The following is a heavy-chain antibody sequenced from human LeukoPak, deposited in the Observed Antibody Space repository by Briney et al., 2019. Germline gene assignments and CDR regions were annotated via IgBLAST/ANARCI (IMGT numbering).Heavy chain of an antibody. Sequence: SETLSLTCTVSGGSINTGGYYWSWIRQHPGKGLEWIGYIYYSGSTYYNPSLKSRVTISVDTSKNQFSLKLSSVTAADTAVYYCARVVVVVVAATLENYFDYWGQGTLVTVSS. CDR2: IYYSGST. J-gene: IGHJ4*02. CDR1: GGSINTGGYY. V-gene: IGHV4-31*03. D-gene: IGHD2-15*01. CDR3: ARVVVVVVAATLENYFDY.